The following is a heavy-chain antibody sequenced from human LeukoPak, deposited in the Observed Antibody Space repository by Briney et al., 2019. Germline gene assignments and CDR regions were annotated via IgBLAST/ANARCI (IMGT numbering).Heavy chain of an antibody. D-gene: IGHD3-10*01. CDR2: IYHTGST. J-gene: IGHJ6*02. V-gene: IGHV4-4*02. Sequence: SETLSLTCTVSGGSISRSHWWSSVRRPPGKGLEWIGEIYHTGSTNYNPSLKSRVTISVDKSKNQFSLNLTSVTAADTAVYYCTISGSASYYSYYGLDVWGQGTTVTVSS. CDR3: TISGSASYYSYYGLDV. CDR1: GGSISRSHW.